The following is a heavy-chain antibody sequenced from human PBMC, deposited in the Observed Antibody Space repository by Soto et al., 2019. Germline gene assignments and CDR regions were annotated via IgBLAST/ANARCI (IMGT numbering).Heavy chain of an antibody. CDR2: IYPGDSDT. V-gene: IGHV5-51*01. J-gene: IGHJ6*02. Sequence: GESLKTCCKGSGYSFTSYWSGGVRQMPGKGLEWMGIIYPGDSDTKYSPSLQGQVTISADKTISTAYLQWSSLKASDTAMYYCARPPIDTAMATSLGMDVWGQGTTVTVSS. CDR3: ARPPIDTAMATSLGMDV. CDR1: GYSFTSYW. D-gene: IGHD5-18*01.